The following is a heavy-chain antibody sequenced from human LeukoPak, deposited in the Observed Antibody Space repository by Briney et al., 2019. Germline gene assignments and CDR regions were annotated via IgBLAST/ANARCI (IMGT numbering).Heavy chain of an antibody. Sequence: SETLSLTCTVSGGSISSYHWSWIRQPPGKGLEWIGYIYYSGSTNYNPSLKSRVTISVDTSKNQFSLKLSSVTAADTAVYYCARGYSGYEPHAFDIWGQGTMVTVSS. V-gene: IGHV4-59*01. CDR3: ARGYSGYEPHAFDI. D-gene: IGHD5-12*01. J-gene: IGHJ3*02. CDR1: GGSISSYH. CDR2: IYYSGST.